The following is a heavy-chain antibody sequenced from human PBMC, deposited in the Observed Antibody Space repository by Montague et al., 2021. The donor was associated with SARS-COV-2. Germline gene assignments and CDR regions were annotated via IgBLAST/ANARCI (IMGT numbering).Heavy chain of an antibody. Sequence: STNYNPSLKSRVTLSVDTSKNQVSLKLNSVTAADTAVDYCARVVGFDFDYWGQGTLVTGSS. CDR2: ST. D-gene: IGHD2-21*01. CDR3: ARVVGFDFDY. V-gene: IGHV4-61*02. J-gene: IGHJ4*02.